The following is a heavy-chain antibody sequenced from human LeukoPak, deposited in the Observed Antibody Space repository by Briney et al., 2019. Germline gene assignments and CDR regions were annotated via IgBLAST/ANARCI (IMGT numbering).Heavy chain of an antibody. Sequence: SETLSLTCTVSGGSISSYYWSWIRQPAGKGLEWIGRIYTSGSTNYNPSLKSRVTMSVDTSKNQFSLKLSSVTAADTAVYYCARSRDSYYYDSSGYSDYFDYWGQGTLVTVSS. V-gene: IGHV4-4*07. CDR3: ARSRDSYYYDSSGYSDYFDY. CDR1: GGSISSYY. CDR2: IYTSGST. J-gene: IGHJ4*02. D-gene: IGHD3-22*01.